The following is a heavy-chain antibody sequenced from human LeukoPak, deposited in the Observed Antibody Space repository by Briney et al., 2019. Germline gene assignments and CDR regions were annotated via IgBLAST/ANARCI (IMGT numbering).Heavy chain of an antibody. CDR2: IYYSGST. CDR1: GVSISSGGYY. V-gene: IGHV4-31*03. D-gene: IGHD3-10*01. J-gene: IGHJ4*02. Sequence: SETLSLTCTVSGVSISSGGYYWSWIRQHPGKGLEWIGYIYYSGSTYYNPSLKSRVTISVDTSKNQFSLKLSSVTAADTAVYYCASGMVRGVDYWGQGTLVTVSS. CDR3: ASGMVRGVDY.